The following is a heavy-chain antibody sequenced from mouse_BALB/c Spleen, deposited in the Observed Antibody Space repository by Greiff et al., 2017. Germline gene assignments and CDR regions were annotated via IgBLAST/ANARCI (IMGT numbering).Heavy chain of an antibody. CDR1: GFTFTDYY. V-gene: IGHV7-3*02. CDR3: ARVGSSY. CDR2: IRNKANGYTT. J-gene: IGHJ3*01. Sequence: EVKLVESGGGLVQPGGSLRLSCATSGFTFTDYYMSWVRQPPGKALEWLGFIRNKANGYTTEYSASVKGRFTISRDNSQSILYLQMNTLRAEDSASYYCARVGSSYWGQGTLVTVSA.